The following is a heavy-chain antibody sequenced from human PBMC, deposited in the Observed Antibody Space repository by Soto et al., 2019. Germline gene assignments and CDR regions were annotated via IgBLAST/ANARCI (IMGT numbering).Heavy chain of an antibody. CDR2: ISAYNGNT. CDR3: ARGPDAYYYDSSGYYYESDY. V-gene: IGHV1-18*01. Sequence: ASVKVSCKASGYTFTSYGISWVRQAPGQGLEWMGWISAYNGNTNYAQKLQGRVTMTTYTSTSTAYMELRSLRSDDTAVYYCARGPDAYYYDSSGYYYESDYWGQGTLVTVSS. D-gene: IGHD3-22*01. J-gene: IGHJ4*02. CDR1: GYTFTSYG.